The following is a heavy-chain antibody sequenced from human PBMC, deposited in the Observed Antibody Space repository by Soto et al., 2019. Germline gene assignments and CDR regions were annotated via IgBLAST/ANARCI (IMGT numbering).Heavy chain of an antibody. CDR1: GGSISSYY. Sequence: PSETLSLTCTVSGGSISSYYWSWIRQPAGKGLEWIGRIYTSGGTNYNPSLKSRVTMSVDTSKNQFSLKLSSVTAADTAVYYCARVGRYDFWSGYNYYGMDVWGQGTTVTVSS. CDR3: ARVGRYDFWSGYNYYGMDV. J-gene: IGHJ6*02. CDR2: IYTSGGT. V-gene: IGHV4-4*07. D-gene: IGHD3-3*01.